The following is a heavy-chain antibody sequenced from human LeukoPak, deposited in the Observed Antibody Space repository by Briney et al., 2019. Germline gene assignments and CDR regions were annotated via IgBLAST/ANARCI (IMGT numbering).Heavy chain of an antibody. Sequence: GGSLRLSCAASGFTFSSHWMSWVRQAPGKGLQWVAVVSRDGNKKFYADSVEGRFTISRGNSKNTLSLQMNSLRLEDTALYYCAREGGNSTSWGYFDYWGQGILVTVSS. V-gene: IGHV3-30*03. J-gene: IGHJ4*02. CDR3: AREGGNSTSWGYFDY. CDR1: GFTFSSHW. D-gene: IGHD6-13*01. CDR2: VSRDGNKK.